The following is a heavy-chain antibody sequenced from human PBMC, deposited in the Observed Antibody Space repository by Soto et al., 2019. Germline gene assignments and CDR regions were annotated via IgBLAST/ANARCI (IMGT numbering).Heavy chain of an antibody. CDR3: ARISYSYGTYYYYSYCMDV. J-gene: IGHJ6*02. CDR1: GFTVSSNY. CDR2: IYSGGST. V-gene: IGHV3-53*01. D-gene: IGHD5-18*01. Sequence: GGSLRLSCAASGFTVSSNYMSWVRQAPGKGLEWVSVIYSGGSTYYADSVKGRFTISRDNSKNTLYLQMNSLRAEDTAVYYCARISYSYGTYYYYSYCMDVCGQGTTVTVSS.